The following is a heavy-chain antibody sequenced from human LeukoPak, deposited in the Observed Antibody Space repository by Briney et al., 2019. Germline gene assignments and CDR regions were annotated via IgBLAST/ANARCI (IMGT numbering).Heavy chain of an antibody. Sequence: GASVKVSCKASGYTFTSYGISWVRQAPGQGLEWMGWISAYNGNTNYAQKLQGRVTMTTDTSTSTAYMELRSLRSDDTAVYYCARVRDYYGSGSYPRYFDLWGRGTLVTVSS. CDR2: ISAYNGNT. CDR3: ARVRDYYGSGSYPRYFDL. CDR1: GYTFTSYG. V-gene: IGHV1-18*01. D-gene: IGHD3-10*01. J-gene: IGHJ2*01.